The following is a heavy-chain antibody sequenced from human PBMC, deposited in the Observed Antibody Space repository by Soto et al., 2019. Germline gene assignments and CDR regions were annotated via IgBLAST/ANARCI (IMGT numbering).Heavy chain of an antibody. CDR2: IHYTGKA. CDR1: GGSISINDYY. D-gene: IGHD6-19*01. CDR3: ADMRGQWLPRD. Sequence: QLQLQESGPGLVKPSETLSLTCTVSGGSISINDYYWGWLRQPPGQGLEWIGNIHYTGKAYYNPSHKSRVTISVDTSKNQFALRLTSVTAADTAVYYCADMRGQWLPRDWGQGTLVTVSS. J-gene: IGHJ4*02. V-gene: IGHV4-39*01.